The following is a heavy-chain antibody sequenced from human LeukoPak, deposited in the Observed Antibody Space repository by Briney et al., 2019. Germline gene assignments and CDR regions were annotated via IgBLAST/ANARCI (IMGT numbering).Heavy chain of an antibody. V-gene: IGHV1-2*02. Sequence: GASVKVSCKASGYTFTGYYMHWVRQAPGQGLGWMGWINPNSGGTNYAQKFQGRVTMTRDTSISTAYMELSRLRSDDTAVYYCARVGAGSGWSQGNDAFDIWGQGTMVTVSS. J-gene: IGHJ3*02. CDR2: INPNSGGT. CDR1: GYTFTGYY. D-gene: IGHD6-19*01. CDR3: ARVGAGSGWSQGNDAFDI.